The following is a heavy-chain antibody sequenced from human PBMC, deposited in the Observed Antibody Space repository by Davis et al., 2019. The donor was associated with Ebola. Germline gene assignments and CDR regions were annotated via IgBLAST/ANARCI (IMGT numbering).Heavy chain of an antibody. J-gene: IGHJ5*02. CDR1: GYSFTSYW. Sequence: GESLKISCTASGYSFTSYWIRWVRQTPGKGLEWLGRIAPSDSHTNYSQSFQGHVTISADNSISTAYLQWSSLKASDTAMYYSARQGDCSSTSCLRVDPWGQGTLVTVSS. V-gene: IGHV5-10-1*01. CDR3: ARQGDCSSTSCLRVDP. CDR2: IAPSDSHT. D-gene: IGHD2-2*01.